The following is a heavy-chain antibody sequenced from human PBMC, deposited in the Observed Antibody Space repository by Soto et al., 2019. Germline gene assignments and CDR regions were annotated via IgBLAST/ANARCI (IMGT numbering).Heavy chain of an antibody. V-gene: IGHV1-46*01. CDR2: INPSGGST. CDR1: GYTFTSYY. Sequence: ALVKVSCKASGYTFTSYYMHWVRQAPGQGLEWMGIINPSGGSTSYAQKFQGRVTMTRDTSTSTVYMELSSLRSEDTAVYYCALLTGIAAAGPTFYFDYWGQGTLVTVSS. CDR3: ALLTGIAAAGPTFYFDY. J-gene: IGHJ4*02. D-gene: IGHD6-13*01.